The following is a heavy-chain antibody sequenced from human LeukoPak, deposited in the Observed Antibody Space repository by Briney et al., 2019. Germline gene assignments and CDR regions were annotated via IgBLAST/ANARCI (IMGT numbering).Heavy chain of an antibody. D-gene: IGHD3-9*01. CDR1: GGSISSSSYY. J-gene: IGHJ4*02. V-gene: IGHV4-39*07. CDR3: ARGPRRYDILTGYYTPYYFDY. Sequence: PSETLSLTCTVSGGSISSSSYYWGWIRQPPGKGLEWIGSIYYSGSTYYNPSLKSRVTISVDTSKNQFSLKLSSVTAADTAVYYCARGPRRYDILTGYYTPYYFDYWGQGTLVTVSS. CDR2: IYYSGST.